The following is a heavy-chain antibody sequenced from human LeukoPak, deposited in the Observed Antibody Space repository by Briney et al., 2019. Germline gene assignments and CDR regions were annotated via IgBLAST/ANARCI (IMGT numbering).Heavy chain of an antibody. Sequence: GGSLRLSCAAPGFTFSSYSMNWVRQAPGKGLEWVSSISSSSSYIYYADSVKGRFTISRDNAKNSLYLQMNSLRAEDTAVYYCARFENYYDSSGYYWGYWGQGPRVTVSS. CDR1: GFTFSSYS. CDR2: ISSSSSYI. J-gene: IGHJ4*02. D-gene: IGHD3-22*01. CDR3: ARFENYYDSSGYYWGY. V-gene: IGHV3-21*01.